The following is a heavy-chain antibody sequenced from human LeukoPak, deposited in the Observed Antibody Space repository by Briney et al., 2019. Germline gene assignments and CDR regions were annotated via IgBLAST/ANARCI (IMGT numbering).Heavy chain of an antibody. V-gene: IGHV1-2*02. CDR2: INPNSGGT. J-gene: IGHJ2*01. CDR3: ARDDCSSTSCYFAYWYFDL. CDR1: GYTFTDYY. D-gene: IGHD2-2*01. Sequence: ASVKISCKLSGYTFTDYYMHWVRQAPGQGPEWMGWINPNSGGTNYAQKFQGRVTMTRDTSISTAYMELSRLGPDDTAVYYCARDDCSSTSCYFAYWYFDLWGRGTLVTVSS.